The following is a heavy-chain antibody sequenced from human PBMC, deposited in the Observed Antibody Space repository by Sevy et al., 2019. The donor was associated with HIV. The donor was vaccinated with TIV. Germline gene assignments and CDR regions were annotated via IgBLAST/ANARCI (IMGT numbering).Heavy chain of an antibody. J-gene: IGHJ3*02. D-gene: IGHD3-22*01. CDR2: IYSGGST. CDR1: GFTVSSNY. Sequence: GGSLRLSCAASGFTVSSNYMSWVRQAPGMGLEWVSVIYSGGSTYYADAVKGRFTISRDNSKNTLYLQMNSLRAEDTAVYYCARAPYYYDSSGYYYVEAFDIWGQGTMVTVSS. CDR3: ARAPYYYDSSGYYYVEAFDI. V-gene: IGHV3-53*01.